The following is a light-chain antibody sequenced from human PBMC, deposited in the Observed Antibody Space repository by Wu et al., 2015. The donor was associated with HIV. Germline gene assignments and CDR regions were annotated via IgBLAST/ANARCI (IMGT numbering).Light chain of an antibody. CDR3: LQADDLPFT. CDR2: GAS. Sequence: DRVVTTCRASQDIGTWLASVSAETTGKPLTLLIHGASRLQTGVPLRFSGSGSGTDFTLTISSLQPEDFAIYFCLQADDLPFTFSPGTIVDLK. CDR1: QDIGTW. J-gene: IGKJ3*01. V-gene: IGKV1-12*01.